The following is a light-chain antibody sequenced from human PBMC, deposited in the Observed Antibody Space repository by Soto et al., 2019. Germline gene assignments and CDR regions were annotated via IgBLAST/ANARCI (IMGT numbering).Light chain of an antibody. CDR2: EVN. J-gene: IGLJ2*01. CDR3: RSYAGSNNPVL. CDR1: SSDVGGYNY. V-gene: IGLV2-8*01. Sequence: QSALTQPPSASGSPGQSVTISCTGTSSDVGGYNYVSWYQQHPGKAPRLMIYEVNKRPSGVPDRFSGSKSGNTASLTVSGLQAEDEADYYCRSYAGSNNPVLFGGGTKLTVL.